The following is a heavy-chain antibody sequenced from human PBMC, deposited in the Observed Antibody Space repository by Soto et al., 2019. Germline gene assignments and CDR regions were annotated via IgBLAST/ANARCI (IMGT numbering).Heavy chain of an antibody. V-gene: IGHV3-48*02. CDR2: ISSSGGAI. Sequence: VGSLRLSCAASGFTFSSYIMNWVRQAPGKGLEWVSYISSSGGAIYYADSVKGRFTISRDNAKSSLYLQMNSLRDEDTAVYYCARETYFDYWGQGTLVTVSS. J-gene: IGHJ4*02. CDR1: GFTFSSYI. CDR3: ARETYFDY.